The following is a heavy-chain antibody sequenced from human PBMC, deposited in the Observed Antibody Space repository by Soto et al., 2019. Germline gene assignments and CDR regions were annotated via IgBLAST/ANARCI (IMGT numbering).Heavy chain of an antibody. D-gene: IGHD2-2*01. CDR2: IYHSGST. V-gene: IGHV4-4*02. CDR3: ARARGYCSSTSCYYYYYGMDV. CDR1: GGSISSSNW. Sequence: PSETLSLTCAVSGGSISSSNWWSWVRQPPGKGLEWIGEIYHSGSTNYNPSLKSRVTISVDKSKNQFSLKLSSVTAADTAVYYCARARGYCSSTSCYYYYYGMDVWGQGTTVTVSS. J-gene: IGHJ6*02.